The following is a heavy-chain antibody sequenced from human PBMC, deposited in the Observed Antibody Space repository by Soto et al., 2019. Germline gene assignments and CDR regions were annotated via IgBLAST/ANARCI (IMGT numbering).Heavy chain of an antibody. CDR1: GYTFTSYG. D-gene: IGHD6-13*01. V-gene: IGHV1-18*01. J-gene: IGHJ3*02. CDR2: ISAYNGNT. Sequence: GAPVKVCCKSSGYTFTSYGISWVRQAPGQGLEWMGWISAYNGNTNYAQKLQGRVTMTTDTSTSTAYMELRSLRSDDTAVYYCAAGYSSSWVRDAFDIWGQGTMVTVSS. CDR3: AAGYSSSWVRDAFDI.